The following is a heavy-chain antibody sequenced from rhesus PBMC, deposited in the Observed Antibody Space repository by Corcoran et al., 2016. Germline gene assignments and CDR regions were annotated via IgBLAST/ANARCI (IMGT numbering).Heavy chain of an antibody. D-gene: IGHD1-44*02. CDR3: ARDRSGSYRSFDY. CDR1: GGSISSSY. J-gene: IGHJ4*01. CDR2: IYGSGSSN. Sequence: QLQLQESGTGLVKHSETLSVTCAVSGGSISSSYWSWIRQATGKGLEWSGYIYGSGSSNNYNSSLKSLVTLSVDTSKNQLALKLSSVTTADTAVYYCARDRSGSYRSFDYWGQGVLVTVSS. V-gene: IGHV4-169*02.